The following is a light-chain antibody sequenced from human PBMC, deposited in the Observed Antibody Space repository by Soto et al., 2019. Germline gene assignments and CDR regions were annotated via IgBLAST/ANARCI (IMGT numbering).Light chain of an antibody. J-gene: IGLJ1*01. V-gene: IGLV2-14*03. CDR3: SSYTSSGPDV. CDR2: DVS. Sequence: QSALTQPASVSGSPGQSITISCTGTSSDVGGYNYVSWYQQHPGKAPKLMIYDVSNRPSGVSYRFSGSKSGNTASLTISGLQAEDEGDFYCSSYTSSGPDVFGTGTKVTVL. CDR1: SSDVGGYNY.